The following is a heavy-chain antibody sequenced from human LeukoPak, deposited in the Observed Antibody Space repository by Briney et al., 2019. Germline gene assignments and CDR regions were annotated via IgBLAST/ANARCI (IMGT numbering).Heavy chain of an antibody. CDR3: AREYSSGWYSTWFDP. V-gene: IGHV3-53*01. CDR2: IYSGGST. Sequence: GGSLRLSCAASGFIFRTYGMNWVRQAPGKGLEWVSVIYSGGSTYYADSVKGRFTISRDNSKNTLYLQMNSLRAEDTAVYYCAREYSSGWYSTWFDPWGQGTLLTVSS. D-gene: IGHD6-19*01. CDR1: GFIFRTYG. J-gene: IGHJ5*02.